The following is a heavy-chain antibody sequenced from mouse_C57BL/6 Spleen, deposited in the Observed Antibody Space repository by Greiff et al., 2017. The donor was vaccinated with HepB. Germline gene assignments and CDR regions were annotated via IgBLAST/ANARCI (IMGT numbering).Heavy chain of an antibody. CDR2: ISSGSSTI. V-gene: IGHV5-17*01. J-gene: IGHJ1*03. CDR3: ERVATVVSWYFDV. CDR1: GFTFSDYG. Sequence: DVMLVESGGGLVKPGGSLKLSCAASGFTFSDYGMHWVRQAPEKGLEWVAYISSGSSTIYYADTVKGRFTISRDNAKNTLFLQMTSLRSEDTAMYYCERVATVVSWYFDVWGTGTTVTVSS. D-gene: IGHD1-1*01.